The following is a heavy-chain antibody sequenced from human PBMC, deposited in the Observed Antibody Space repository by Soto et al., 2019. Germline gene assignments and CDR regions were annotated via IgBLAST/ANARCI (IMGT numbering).Heavy chain of an antibody. D-gene: IGHD1-26*01. V-gene: IGHV3-23*01. CDR3: GKGRSYYYYYGVDV. Sequence: GGSLRLSCAASGFTFSSCAMGWVRQAPGKGQEWVSDIIDSGGSTYYADAVKGRFTISRDNSKSTLYLQMNSLRAEDTAVYYCGKGRSYYYYYGVDVWGQGTTVTVSS. CDR1: GFTFSSCA. CDR2: IIDSGGST. J-gene: IGHJ6*02.